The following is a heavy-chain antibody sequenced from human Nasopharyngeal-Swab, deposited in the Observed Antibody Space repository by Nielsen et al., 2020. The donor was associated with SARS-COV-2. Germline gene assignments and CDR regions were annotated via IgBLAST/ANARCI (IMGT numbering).Heavy chain of an antibody. J-gene: IGHJ6*02. CDR3: ASAAGGWNYYYYYGMDV. V-gene: IGHV1-69*04. CDR2: IIPILGIA. D-gene: IGHD6-13*01. Sequence: SVKVSCKASGGTFSSYAISWVRQAPGQGLEWMGRIIPILGIANYAQKFQGRVTITADKSTSTAYMELSSLRSEDTAVYYCASAAGGWNYYYYYGMDVWGQGTTVTVSS. CDR1: GGTFSSYA.